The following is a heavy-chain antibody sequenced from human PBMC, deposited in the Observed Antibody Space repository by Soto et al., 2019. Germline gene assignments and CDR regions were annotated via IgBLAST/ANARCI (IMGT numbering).Heavy chain of an antibody. CDR3: AIEDPSAATYYYYGMDV. Sequence: GASVKVSCKASGYTFTSYYMHWVRQAPGQGLEWMGIINPSGGSTSYAQKFQGRVTMTRDTSTSTVYMELSSLRSEDTAVYYCAIEDPSAATYYYYGMDVWGQGTTVNVSS. J-gene: IGHJ6*02. V-gene: IGHV1-46*01. CDR1: GYTFTSYY. CDR2: INPSGGST.